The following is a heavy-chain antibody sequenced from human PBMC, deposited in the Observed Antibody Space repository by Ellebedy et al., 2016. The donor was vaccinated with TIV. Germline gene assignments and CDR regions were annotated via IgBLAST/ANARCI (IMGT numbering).Heavy chain of an antibody. Sequence: GGSLRLSXVASGFIFSNNWMNWVRQTPGKGLEWVSYISSSSSTIYYADSVKGRFTISRDNSKNTLYLQMNSLRAEDTAVYYCAGDSSGQTYWGQGTLVTVSS. CDR1: GFIFSNNW. CDR3: AGDSSGQTY. CDR2: ISSSSSTI. D-gene: IGHD3-22*01. J-gene: IGHJ4*02. V-gene: IGHV3-48*01.